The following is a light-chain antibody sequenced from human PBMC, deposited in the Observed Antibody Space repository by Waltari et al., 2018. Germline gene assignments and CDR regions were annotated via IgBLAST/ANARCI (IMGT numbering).Light chain of an antibody. V-gene: IGLV1-51*02. CDR1: SSKIGNNY. CDR3: GTWDASLGGI. Sequence: QSVLTQPPSVSAAPGQTVTISCSADSSKIGNNYVSWYQHFPGTAPKLLIYESNMRPSGIPDRFSGSKSGTSATLGITGLQTGDEADYYCGTWDASLGGIFGTGTKVTVL. J-gene: IGLJ1*01. CDR2: ESN.